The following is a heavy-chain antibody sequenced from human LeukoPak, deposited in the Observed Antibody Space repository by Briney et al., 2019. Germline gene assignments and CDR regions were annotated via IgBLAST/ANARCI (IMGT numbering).Heavy chain of an antibody. Sequence: GASVKVSCKASGYTFTSYYVHWVRQAPGQGLEWMGIINPSGGSTSYAQKFQGRVTMTRDTSTSTVYMGLSSLRSEDTAVYYCARDSTVTTSGASDYWGQGTLATVSS. V-gene: IGHV1-46*01. CDR1: GYTFTSYY. CDR2: INPSGGST. CDR3: ARDSTVTTSGASDY. J-gene: IGHJ4*02. D-gene: IGHD4-17*01.